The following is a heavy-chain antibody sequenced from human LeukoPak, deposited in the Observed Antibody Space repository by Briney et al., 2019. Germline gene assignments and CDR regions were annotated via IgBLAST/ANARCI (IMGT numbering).Heavy chain of an antibody. CDR1: GGSISSYY. D-gene: IGHD3-10*01. Sequence: SETLSLTCTVSGGSISSYYWNWIRQPPGKGLEWIGEIYHSGSTNYNPSLKSRVTISVDTSKNQSSLKLTSVTAADTAVYSCARRSVRGVIRYWGQGTLVTVSS. V-gene: IGHV4-34*01. CDR2: IYHSGST. J-gene: IGHJ4*02. CDR3: ARRSVRGVIRY.